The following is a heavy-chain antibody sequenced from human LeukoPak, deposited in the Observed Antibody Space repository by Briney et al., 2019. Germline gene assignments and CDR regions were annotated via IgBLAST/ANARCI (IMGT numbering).Heavy chain of an antibody. V-gene: IGHV3-7*05. CDR3: ARYYGSGSHNWFDP. J-gene: IGHJ5*02. CDR2: IKQDGSET. Sequence: GGSLRLSCTGSGFTFGDYGMSWVSQAPGKGLEWVANIKQDGSETYYVDSVKGRFTISRDNAKNSLYLQMNGLRAEDTAVYYCARYYGSGSHNWFDPWGQGTLVTVSS. D-gene: IGHD3-10*01. CDR1: GFTFGDYG.